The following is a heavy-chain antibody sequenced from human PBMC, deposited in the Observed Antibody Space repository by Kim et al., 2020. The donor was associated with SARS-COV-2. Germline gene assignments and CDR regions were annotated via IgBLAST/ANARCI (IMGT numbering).Heavy chain of an antibody. V-gene: IGHV3-11*01. Sequence: GGSLRLSCAASGFSLSDHYMSWIRQAPGRGLEWISYISSRGSPIYYADSVRGRFTISRDTANNALFLQMSSLRPEDTAVYYCARGRSSGWAYWGQGALV. D-gene: IGHD6-19*01. J-gene: IGHJ4*02. CDR3: ARGRSSGWAY. CDR1: GFSLSDHY. CDR2: ISSRGSPI.